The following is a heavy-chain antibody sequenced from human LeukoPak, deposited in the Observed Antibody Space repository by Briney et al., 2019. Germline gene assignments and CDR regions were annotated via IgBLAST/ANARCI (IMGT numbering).Heavy chain of an antibody. D-gene: IGHD4-17*01. CDR1: GYSISSGYY. Sequence: SETLSLTCTVSGYSISSGYYWGWIRQPPGKGLEWIGSIYHSGSTYYNPSLKSRVTISVDTSKNQFSLKLSSVTAADTAVYYCASFRMTTVTTLDYWGQGTLVTVSS. J-gene: IGHJ4*02. CDR2: IYHSGST. V-gene: IGHV4-38-2*02. CDR3: ASFRMTTVTTLDY.